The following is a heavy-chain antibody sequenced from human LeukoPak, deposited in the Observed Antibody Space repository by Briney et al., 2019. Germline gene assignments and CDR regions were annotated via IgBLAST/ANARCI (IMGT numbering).Heavy chain of an antibody. CDR1: GFNFSDYT. CDR2: VSGKSDYI. D-gene: IGHD2-15*01. J-gene: IGHJ4*02. V-gene: IGHV3-21*01. CDR3: ARDLRGNIVVIVAADLSLDY. Sequence: GGSLRLSCAASGFNFSDYTMTWVRQAPGKGLEWVSSVSGKSDYIYYADSVKGRFTIARDNAKNSVYLQMNTLRAEDTAVYYCARDLRGNIVVIVAADLSLDYWGQGTLVTVAS.